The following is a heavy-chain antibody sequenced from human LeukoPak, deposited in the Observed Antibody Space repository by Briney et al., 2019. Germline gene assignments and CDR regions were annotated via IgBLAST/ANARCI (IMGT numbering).Heavy chain of an antibody. CDR2: INPSGGST. D-gene: IGHD3-22*01. J-gene: IGHJ4*02. V-gene: IGHV1-46*01. CDR3: ARVGGSPRRYYYDSSGYSSHFDY. CDR1: GYTFTSYY. Sequence: ASVKVSCKASGYTFTSYYMHWVRQAPGRGLEWMGIINPSGGSTSYAQKFQGRVTMTRDMSTSTVYMELSSLRSEDTAVYYCARVGGSPRRYYYDSSGYSSHFDYWGQGTLVTVSS.